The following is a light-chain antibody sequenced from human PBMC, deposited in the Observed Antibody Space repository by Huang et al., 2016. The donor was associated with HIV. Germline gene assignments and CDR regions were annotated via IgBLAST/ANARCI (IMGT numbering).Light chain of an antibody. CDR1: QSINGN. Sequence: ELVMTQSPATLSVSPGEGATLSCRVSQSINGNFAWYQQKPGQAPSLLIYGASTRATGVPDRCSGSGSGAVFTLTISSLQSEDFAFYYCQQYNDWPRTFGQGTRLEIK. CDR2: GAS. V-gene: IGKV3-15*01. CDR3: QQYNDWPRT. J-gene: IGKJ2*01.